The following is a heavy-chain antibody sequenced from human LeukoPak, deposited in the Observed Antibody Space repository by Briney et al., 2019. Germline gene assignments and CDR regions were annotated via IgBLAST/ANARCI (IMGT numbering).Heavy chain of an antibody. Sequence: GGSLRLSCAGAEFTFSGYTMNWVRQAPGKGLEWVSYISPDSTEIYYADSVKGRFTISRDNAKNSLYLQMNSLRAEDTAVYYCASIFQEHIAAAGTPPHWGQGTLVTVSS. CDR3: ASIFQEHIAAAGTPPH. CDR2: ISPDSTEI. J-gene: IGHJ1*01. V-gene: IGHV3-21*05. CDR1: EFTFSGYT. D-gene: IGHD6-13*01.